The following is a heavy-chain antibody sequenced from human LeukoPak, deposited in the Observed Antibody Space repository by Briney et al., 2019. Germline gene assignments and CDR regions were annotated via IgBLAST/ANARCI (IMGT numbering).Heavy chain of an antibody. CDR1: GGTISSYY. J-gene: IGHJ2*01. CDR3: ARRALSVSTVRGVNWYFDL. Sequence: SETLSLTCTVSGGTISSYYWNWIRQPPGKGLEWIGYICYSGSTNYNPSLRSRVTISVDTSKNQFSLELNSVTAADTAVYYCARRALSVSTVRGVNWYFDLWGRGTLVTVSS. D-gene: IGHD3-10*02. V-gene: IGHV4-59*01. CDR2: ICYSGST.